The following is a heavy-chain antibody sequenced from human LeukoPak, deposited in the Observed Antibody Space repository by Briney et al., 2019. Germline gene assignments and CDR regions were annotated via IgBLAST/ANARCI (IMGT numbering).Heavy chain of an antibody. Sequence: SETLSLTRTVSGGSISSYYWSWIRQPPGKGLEWIGYIYYSGTTNYNPSLKSRVTMSVDTSKNQFSLKLSSVTAADTAVYYCARGVYIAAAQYGYWGQGTLVTVSS. V-gene: IGHV4-59*13. D-gene: IGHD6-13*01. CDR1: GGSISSYY. CDR3: ARGVYIAAAQYGY. CDR2: IYYSGTT. J-gene: IGHJ4*02.